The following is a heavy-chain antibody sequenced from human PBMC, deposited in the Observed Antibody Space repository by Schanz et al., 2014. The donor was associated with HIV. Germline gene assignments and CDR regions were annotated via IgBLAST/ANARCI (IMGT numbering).Heavy chain of an antibody. CDR3: ARGAAEMATMTPWRY. D-gene: IGHD5-12*01. CDR1: RYSFTRYG. Sequence: QVQLVQSGAEVKKPGASVKVSCKGSRYSFTRYGISWVRQAPGQGLEWMGWISGDNNNTKYEQKFQARVTMTTDTSTTTAYMELRSLRSDDTAVYYCARGAAEMATMTPWRYWGQGTLVTVSS. CDR2: ISGDNNNT. V-gene: IGHV1-18*04. J-gene: IGHJ4*02.